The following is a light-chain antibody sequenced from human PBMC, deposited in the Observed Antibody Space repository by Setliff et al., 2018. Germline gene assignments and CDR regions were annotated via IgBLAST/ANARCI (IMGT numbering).Light chain of an antibody. CDR1: SSDVGAYTL. CDR3: CSYAGDFILV. V-gene: IGLV2-23*02. J-gene: IGLJ3*02. Sequence: QSVLTQPASVSGSPGQSITISCTGTSSDVGAYTLVSWYQQHPGKAPKVLIFDVSKRPSGVSNRFSGSKSGNSASLTISGLQAEDEADYYCCSYAGDFILVFGGGTNVTVL. CDR2: DVS.